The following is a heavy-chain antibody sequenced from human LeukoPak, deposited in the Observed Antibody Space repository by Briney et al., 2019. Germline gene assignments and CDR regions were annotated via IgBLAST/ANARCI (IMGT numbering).Heavy chain of an antibody. V-gene: IGHV3-53*01. J-gene: IGHJ4*02. CDR3: ARGLAQAGILGVFDY. D-gene: IGHD6-13*01. Sequence: PGGSLRLSCAASGFAVSSNHMNWVRQAPGKGLEWVSLIHSGGSTYYADSVKGRFTVPRDNSRNTLDLQMNTLRAEDTAVYYCARGLAQAGILGVFDYWGQGALVTVSS. CDR1: GFAVSSNH. CDR2: IHSGGST.